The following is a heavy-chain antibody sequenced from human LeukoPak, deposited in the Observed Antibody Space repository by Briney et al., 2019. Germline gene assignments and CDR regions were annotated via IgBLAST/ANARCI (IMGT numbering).Heavy chain of an antibody. Sequence: ASVKVSCRASGYTFTSYYMHWLRQAPGQGLEWMGIINPSGGATSYAQKFQGRVTMTRDTSTSTVYMELTSLRSEDTAVYYCARGASYYDSSGYSYFDYWGQGTLVTVSS. CDR2: INPSGGAT. CDR1: GYTFTSYY. D-gene: IGHD3-22*01. V-gene: IGHV1-46*01. CDR3: ARGASYYDSSGYSYFDY. J-gene: IGHJ4*02.